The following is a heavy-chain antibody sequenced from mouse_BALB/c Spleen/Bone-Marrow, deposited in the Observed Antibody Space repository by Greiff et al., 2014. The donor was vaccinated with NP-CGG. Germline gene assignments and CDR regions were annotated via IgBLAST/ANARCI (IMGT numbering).Heavy chain of an antibody. J-gene: IGHJ4*01. D-gene: IGHD1-1*01. CDR3: ARQCYYGSSSYAMDY. V-gene: IGHV5-12-1*01. CDR1: GFAFTIYD. CDR2: ISNGGGNT. Sequence: EVMLVESGGGLVKPGGSLKISCAASGFAFTIYDMSWVRQTPEKRLEWVAYISNGGGNTYYPDTVKGRFTISRDNAKNTLYLQMSSLKSENTAMYYCARQCYYGSSSYAMDYWGQGTSVTVSA.